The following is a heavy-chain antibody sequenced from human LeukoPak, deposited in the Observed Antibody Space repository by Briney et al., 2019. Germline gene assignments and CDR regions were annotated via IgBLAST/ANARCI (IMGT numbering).Heavy chain of an antibody. Sequence: GRSLRLSCAASGFTFDDYAMHWVRQAPGKGLEWVSGISWNSGSIGYADSVKGRFTISRDNAKNSLYLQMNSLRAEDTALYYCAKVKSSSSSARKGYYYYMDVWGQGTTVTVSS. CDR1: GFTFDDYA. CDR3: AKVKSSSSSARKGYYYYMDV. V-gene: IGHV3-9*01. J-gene: IGHJ6*03. CDR2: ISWNSGSI. D-gene: IGHD6-6*01.